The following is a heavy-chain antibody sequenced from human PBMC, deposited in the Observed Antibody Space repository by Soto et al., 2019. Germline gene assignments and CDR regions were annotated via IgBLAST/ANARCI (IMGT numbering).Heavy chain of an antibody. CDR2: SYHSGST. CDR1: GGSISSSNW. J-gene: IGHJ6*02. CDR3: ARDSVVVAAKKPAYYYYGMDV. Sequence: QVQLQESGPGLVKPSGTLSLTCAVSGGSISSSNWWSWVRQPPGKGLEWIGESYHSGSTNYNPSLTSRVTISVDKSKNQFSLKLSSVTAADTAVYYCARDSVVVAAKKPAYYYYGMDVWGQGTTVTVSS. V-gene: IGHV4-4*02. D-gene: IGHD2-15*01.